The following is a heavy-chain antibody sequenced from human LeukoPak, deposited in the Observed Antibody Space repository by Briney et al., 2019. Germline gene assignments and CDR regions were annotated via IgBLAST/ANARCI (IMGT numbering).Heavy chain of an antibody. CDR2: IIPILGIA. J-gene: IGHJ4*02. CDR1: GGAFSSYA. V-gene: IGHV1-69*04. Sequence: ASVKVSCKGSGGAFSSYAISWVRQAPGQGLEWMGRIIPILGIATYSQKFQGRVTITADNSTSTAYMELSSLRSDDTAVYYCALSIGADPGDYWGQGTLVTVSS. CDR3: ALSIGADPGDY. D-gene: IGHD6-13*01.